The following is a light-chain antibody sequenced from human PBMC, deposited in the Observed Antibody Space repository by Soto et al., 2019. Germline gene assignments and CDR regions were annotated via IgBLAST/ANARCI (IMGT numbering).Light chain of an antibody. Sequence: EIVLTQSPATLSLSPGERASLSCRASQSVSRYLAWYQQKRGQAPRLLIYDASNRATGVTPRFSGSGSGTDFPLTITSLEPEDFAVYYCQQRRRTFGGGTRVEIK. V-gene: IGKV3-11*01. CDR2: DAS. CDR1: QSVSRY. J-gene: IGKJ4*01. CDR3: QQRRRT.